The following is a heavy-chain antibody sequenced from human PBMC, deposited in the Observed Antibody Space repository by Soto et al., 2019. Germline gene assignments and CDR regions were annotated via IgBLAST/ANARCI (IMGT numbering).Heavy chain of an antibody. CDR2: IIPIFGTA. Sequence: SVKVSCKASGGTFSSYAISWVRQAPGQGLEWMGGIIPIFGTANYAQKFQGRVTITADESTSTAYMELSSLRSEDTAVYYCARSGRLNCSSTSCYHFDYWGQGTLVTVSS. CDR3: ARSGRLNCSSTSCYHFDY. V-gene: IGHV1-69*13. CDR1: GGTFSSYA. J-gene: IGHJ4*02. D-gene: IGHD2-2*01.